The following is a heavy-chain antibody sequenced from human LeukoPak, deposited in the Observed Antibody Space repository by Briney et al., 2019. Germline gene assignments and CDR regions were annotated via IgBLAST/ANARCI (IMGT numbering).Heavy chain of an antibody. D-gene: IGHD1-7*01. CDR3: AKSIGTTRLDAFDI. Sequence: GGSLRLSCAASRFTFDDYGMSWVRQAPGKGLEWVSGINWNGGSTGYADSVKGRFTISRDNAKNSLYLQMNSLRAEDTAVYYCAKSIGTTRLDAFDIWGQGTMVTVSS. CDR1: RFTFDDYG. CDR2: INWNGGST. J-gene: IGHJ3*02. V-gene: IGHV3-20*04.